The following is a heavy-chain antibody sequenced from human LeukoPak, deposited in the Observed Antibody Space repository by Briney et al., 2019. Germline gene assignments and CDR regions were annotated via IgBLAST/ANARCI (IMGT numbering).Heavy chain of an antibody. CDR3: ARDDYYMDV. V-gene: IGHV3-48*01. CDR1: GFTFSSYS. Sequence: PGGSLRLSCAASGFTFSSYSMNWVRQAPGKGLEWVSYISSSRSIIYYADSVKGRFTISRDNAKNSLYLQMNSLRAEDTAVYYCARDDYYMDVWGKGTTVTVSS. CDR2: ISSSRSII. J-gene: IGHJ6*03.